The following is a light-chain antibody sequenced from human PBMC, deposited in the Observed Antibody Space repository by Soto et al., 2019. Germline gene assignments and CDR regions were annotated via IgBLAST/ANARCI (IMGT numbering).Light chain of an antibody. J-gene: IGKJ5*01. CDR1: QTITRW. CDR2: SAS. V-gene: IGKV1-5*03. CDR3: QQAKSFPIT. Sequence: DIPMTQSPSTLPESVGDRVTITCRASQTITRWMAWYQQKPGKAPKLLIYSASTLVRGVPSRFSGSGSGTEFTLTISGLQPEDSLTYYCQQAKSFPITFGQGTRLEIK.